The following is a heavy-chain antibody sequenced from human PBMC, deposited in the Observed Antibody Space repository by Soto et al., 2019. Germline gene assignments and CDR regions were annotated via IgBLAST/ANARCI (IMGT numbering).Heavy chain of an antibody. V-gene: IGHV3-21*01. CDR2: ISSSSSYI. CDR1: GFTFSSYS. D-gene: IGHD3-10*01. Sequence: EVQLVESGGGLVKPGGSLRLSCAASGFTFSSYSMNWVRQAPGKGLEWVSSISSSSSYIYYADSVKGRFTIARDNAKNSLYLQMNGLRAEDTAVYYCASMGEGFGEGSFDYWGQGTLVTVSS. J-gene: IGHJ4*02. CDR3: ASMGEGFGEGSFDY.